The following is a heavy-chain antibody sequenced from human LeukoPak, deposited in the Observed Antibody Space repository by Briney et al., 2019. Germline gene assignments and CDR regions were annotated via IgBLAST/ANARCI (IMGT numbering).Heavy chain of an antibody. J-gene: IGHJ4*02. CDR2: IKSDGAV. V-gene: IGHV3-15*01. Sequence: PGGSLRLSCGASGFSFTTAWMSWVRQAPGKGLEWVARIKSDGAVDYASPVKGRLTISKDYSKNTLYLQMNSLKVEDTAVYYCVIDDYYDYIGTREADYFDYWGQGTLVTVSS. CDR3: VIDDYYDYIGTREADYFDY. D-gene: IGHD3-22*01. CDR1: GFSFTTAW.